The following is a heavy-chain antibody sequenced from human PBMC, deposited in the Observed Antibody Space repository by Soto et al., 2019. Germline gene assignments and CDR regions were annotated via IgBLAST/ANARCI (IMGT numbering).Heavy chain of an antibody. CDR2: IYYSGST. CDR3: ARDLQRYCSSSRCNYYGMDV. D-gene: IGHD2-2*01. J-gene: IGHJ6*02. Sequence: LSLTCTVSGGSISSGGYYWNWIRQHPGKGLEWIGYIYYSGSTYYNPSLKSRVTISADTSKNQFSLKLRSATAADTAVYYCARDLQRYCSSSRCNYYGMDVWGQGTTVTVSS. V-gene: IGHV4-31*03. CDR1: GGSISSGGYY.